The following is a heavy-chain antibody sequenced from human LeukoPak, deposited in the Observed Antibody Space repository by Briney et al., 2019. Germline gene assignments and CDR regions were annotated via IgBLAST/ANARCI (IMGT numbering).Heavy chain of an antibody. J-gene: IGHJ6*02. V-gene: IGHV3-30-3*01. CDR2: ISYDGSNK. CDR3: ARLPYYYDSSGYWDHYYGMDV. D-gene: IGHD3-22*01. Sequence: GGSLRLSCAASGFTFSSYAMHWVRQAPGKGLEWVAVISYDGSNKYYADSVKGRFTISRDNSKSTLYLQMNSLRAEDTAVYYCARLPYYYDSSGYWDHYYGMDVWGQGTTVTVSS. CDR1: GFTFSSYA.